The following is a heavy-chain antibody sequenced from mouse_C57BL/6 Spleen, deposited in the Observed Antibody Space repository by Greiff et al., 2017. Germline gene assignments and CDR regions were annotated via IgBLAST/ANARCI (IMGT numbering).Heavy chain of an antibody. V-gene: IGHV5S21*01. CDR2: ISSGGDYI. CDR3: ARDGTGVAHYAMDY. D-gene: IGHD1-1*02. CDR1: GFTFSSYA. Sequence: EVKVVESGEGLVKPGGSLKLSCAASGFTFSSYAMSWVRQTPEKRLEWVAYISSGGDYIYYADTVKGRFTISRDNAKNTLYLQMSSLKSEDTAKYYCARDGTGVAHYAMDYWGQGTSVTVSS. J-gene: IGHJ4*01.